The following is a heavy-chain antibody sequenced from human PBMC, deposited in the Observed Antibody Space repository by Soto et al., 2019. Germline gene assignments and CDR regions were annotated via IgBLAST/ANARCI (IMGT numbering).Heavy chain of an antibody. D-gene: IGHD3-22*01. CDR2: FDPEDGET. CDR3: ATESYHYDSSCYYQFHHY. Sequence: QVQLVQSGAEVKKPGASVKVSCKVSGYTLTELSMHWVRQAPGKGHEGMGGFDPEDGETIYAQKFQVRGTMTDDTSTDTTYMELSSLRSEDTAVYYCATESYHYDSSCYYQFHHYWGQGTLVTVSS. CDR1: GYTLTELS. V-gene: IGHV1-24*01. J-gene: IGHJ4*02.